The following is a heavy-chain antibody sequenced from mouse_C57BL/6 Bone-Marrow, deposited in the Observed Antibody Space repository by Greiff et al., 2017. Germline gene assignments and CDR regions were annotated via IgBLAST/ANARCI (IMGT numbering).Heavy chain of an antibody. CDR1: GFNIKDYY. CDR2: IDPEDGET. D-gene: IGHD1-1*01. V-gene: IGHV14-2*01. J-gene: IGHJ2*01. CDR3: ARYPLLLLDYFDY. Sequence: EVQVVESGAELVKPGASVKLSCTASGFNIKDYYMHWVKQRTEQGLEWIGRIDPEDGETKYAPKFQGKATITADTSSNTAYLQLSSLTSEDTAVYYCARYPLLLLDYFDYWGQGTTLTVSS.